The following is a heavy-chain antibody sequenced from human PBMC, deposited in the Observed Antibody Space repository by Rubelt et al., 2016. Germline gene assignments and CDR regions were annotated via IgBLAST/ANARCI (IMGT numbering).Heavy chain of an antibody. J-gene: IGHJ4*02. CDR2: IRYDGSNK. V-gene: IGHV3-30*02. Sequence: QVQLVESGGGVVQPGGSLRLSCAASGFIFRSCGMHWVRQAPGKGLEWVAFIRYDGSNKYFADSVKGRFTISRDNSKNTLYLQMNSLGAEDTAVYYCAKNRWGDSSAYSDYWGQGTLVTVSS. CDR3: AKNRWGDSSAYSDY. D-gene: IGHD3-22*01. CDR1: GFIFRSCG.